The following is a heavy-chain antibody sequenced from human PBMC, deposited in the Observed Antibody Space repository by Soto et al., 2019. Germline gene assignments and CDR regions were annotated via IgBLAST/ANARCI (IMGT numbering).Heavy chain of an antibody. J-gene: IGHJ6*02. CDR2: INPNSGGT. CDR3: ARGDYGSGSYYTYYYYGMDV. CDR1: GYTFTGYY. Sequence: ASVKVSCKASGYTFTGYYMHWVRQAPGQGLEWMGWINPNSGGTNYAQKFQGRVTMTRDTSISTAYMELSRLRSDDTAVYYCARGDYGSGSYYTYYYYGMDVWSQGTTVTVSS. V-gene: IGHV1-2*02. D-gene: IGHD3-10*01.